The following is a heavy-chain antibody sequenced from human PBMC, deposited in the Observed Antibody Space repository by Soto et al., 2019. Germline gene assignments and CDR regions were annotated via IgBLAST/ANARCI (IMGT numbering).Heavy chain of an antibody. CDR3: ASGHDAYKVRY. V-gene: IGHV4-31*03. CDR1: GGSISSGGTGSY. J-gene: IGHJ4*02. D-gene: IGHD1-1*01. Sequence: QVQLQESGPGLVKPSQTLSLTCTVSGGSISSGGTGSYWTWIRQLPGKGLEWIGYIYYTGNTYYNPSLKSRPTIPIDTSENQFSLKLTSVTAAYTAVYFCASGHDAYKVRYWGQGTLVTVSS. CDR2: IYYTGNT.